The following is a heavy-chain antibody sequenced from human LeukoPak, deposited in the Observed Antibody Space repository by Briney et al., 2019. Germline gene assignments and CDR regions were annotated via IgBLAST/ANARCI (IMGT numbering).Heavy chain of an antibody. CDR1: GGSIIGYY. D-gene: IGHD3-3*01. CDR3: ARRGTIFGPESL. V-gene: IGHV4-4*09. CDR2: IYTTGST. J-gene: IGHJ2*01. Sequence: PSETLSLTCTVSGGSIIGYYWTWIRQPPRKGLEWIGYIYTTGSTDYNPSLKSRVTISVNTSKNQLSLNLSSVTAADTAVYYCARRGTIFGPESLWGRGTLVTVSS.